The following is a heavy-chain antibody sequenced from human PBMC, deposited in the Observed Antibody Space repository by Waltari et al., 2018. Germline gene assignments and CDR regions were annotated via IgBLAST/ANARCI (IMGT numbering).Heavy chain of an antibody. CDR2: ISGSSSLR. J-gene: IGHJ6*02. CDR3: VRGDRRDV. CDR1: GFTFSRYT. Sequence: EVQLVESGGGLVKPGESLRVSCVGSGFTFSRYTLTWVRQAPGKVLEYVSSISGSSSLRYYAGSIRGRFIISRDNAENSVYLQMNSLRAEDSAVYYCVRGDRRDVWGQGTTVTVSS. V-gene: IGHV3-21*02.